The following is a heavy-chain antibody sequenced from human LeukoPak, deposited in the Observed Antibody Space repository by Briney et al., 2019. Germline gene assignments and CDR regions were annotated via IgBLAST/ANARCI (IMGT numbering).Heavy chain of an antibody. J-gene: IGHJ4*02. Sequence: GASVKVSCKASGYTFTGYYIQWVRQAPGQGLEWMGWINPNSGGTNYAQKFQGRVTMTLDSSTSTAYMELTSLSSDDTAVYYCVRGGINSWTKPYFFDYWGQGTLVTVSS. D-gene: IGHD6-13*01. CDR2: INPNSGGT. V-gene: IGHV1-2*02. CDR1: GYTFTGYY. CDR3: VRGGINSWTKPYFFDY.